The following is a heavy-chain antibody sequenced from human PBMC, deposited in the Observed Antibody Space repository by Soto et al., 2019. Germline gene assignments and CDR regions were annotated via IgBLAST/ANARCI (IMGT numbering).Heavy chain of an antibody. V-gene: IGHV1-3*01. J-gene: IGHJ4*02. D-gene: IGHD2-2*01. CDR1: GYTFTSYA. Sequence: QVQLVQSGAEVKKPGASVKVSCKASGYTFTSYAMRWVRQAPGQRLEWMGWINAGNGNTKYSQKFQGRVTITRDTSASTAYMELSSLTSEDSAVYYCARSVVVPTAPDYWGQGTLVTVSS. CDR3: ARSVVVPTAPDY. CDR2: INAGNGNT.